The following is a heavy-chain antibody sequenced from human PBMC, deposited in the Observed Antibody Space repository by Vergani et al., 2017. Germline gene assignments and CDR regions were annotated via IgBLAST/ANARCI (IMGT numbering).Heavy chain of an antibody. J-gene: IGHJ1*01. CDR1: GGTFSSYA. V-gene: IGHV1-69*01. CDR3: AGVNRGSSGYYFAEYFQH. D-gene: IGHD3-22*01. Sequence: QVQLVQSGAEVKKPGSSVKVSCKASGGTFSSYAISWVRQAPGQGLEWMGGIIPIFGTANYAQKFQGRVTITADESTSTAYMELSSLRSEDTAVYYCAGVNRGSSGYYFAEYFQHWGQGTLVTVSS. CDR2: IIPIFGTA.